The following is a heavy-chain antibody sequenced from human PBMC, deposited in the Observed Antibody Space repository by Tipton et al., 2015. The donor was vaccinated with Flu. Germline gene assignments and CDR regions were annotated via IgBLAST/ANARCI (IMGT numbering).Heavy chain of an antibody. J-gene: IGHJ4*02. V-gene: IGHV4-31*03. Sequence: TLSLTCRVSGDSIMNGGFYWTWIRQLPGKGLEWIGTIYNSGTTYYNPSLKSRIIMSRDMSKNEFSLRLSSVTAADTAVYYCARKYCSGGSCYHFDYWGQGTLVTVSS. CDR1: GDSIMNGGFY. CDR3: ARKYCSGGSCYHFDY. CDR2: IYNSGTT. D-gene: IGHD2-15*01.